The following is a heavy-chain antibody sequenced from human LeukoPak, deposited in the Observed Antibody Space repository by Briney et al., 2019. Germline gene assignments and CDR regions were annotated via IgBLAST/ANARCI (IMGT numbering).Heavy chain of an antibody. CDR1: GGTFSSYA. J-gene: IGHJ3*02. D-gene: IGHD3-22*01. CDR3: ARVRVYYDSSGYYGAFDI. CDR2: IIPIFGTA. Sequence: SVKVSCKASGGTFSSYAISWVRQAPGQGLEWMGGIIPIFGTANYAQKFQGRVTITTDESTSTAYMELSSLRSEDTAVYYCARVRVYYDSSGYYGAFDIWGQGIMVTVSS. V-gene: IGHV1-69*05.